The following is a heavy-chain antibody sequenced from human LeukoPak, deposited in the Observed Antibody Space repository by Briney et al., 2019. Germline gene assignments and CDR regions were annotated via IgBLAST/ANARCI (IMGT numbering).Heavy chain of an antibody. J-gene: IGHJ4*02. Sequence: ASVKVSCKASGGTFSSYAISWVRQAPGQGLEWMGIINPSGGSTSYAQKFQGRVTMTRDTSTSTVYMELSSLRSEDTAVYYCARVGGFPDPIAAADFDYWGQGTLVTVSS. CDR3: ARVGGFPDPIAAADFDY. D-gene: IGHD6-13*01. CDR1: GGTFSSYA. CDR2: INPSGGST. V-gene: IGHV1-46*01.